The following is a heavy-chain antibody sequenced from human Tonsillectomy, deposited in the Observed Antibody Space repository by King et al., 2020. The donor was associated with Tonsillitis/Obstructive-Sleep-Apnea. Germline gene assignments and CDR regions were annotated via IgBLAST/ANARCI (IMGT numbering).Heavy chain of an antibody. CDR1: GFTFSSYV. D-gene: IGHD6-19*01. Sequence: QLESGGGLVQPGGSLRLSCAASGFTFSSYVMSWVRQAPGKGLEWVSAISGSGGSTYYADSVKGRFTISRDNSKNTLYLQMNSLRAEDTAVYYCAKEVYSSGWYSANWFDPWGQGTLVTVSS. V-gene: IGHV3-23*01. CDR3: AKEVYSSGWYSANWFDP. CDR2: ISGSGGST. J-gene: IGHJ5*02.